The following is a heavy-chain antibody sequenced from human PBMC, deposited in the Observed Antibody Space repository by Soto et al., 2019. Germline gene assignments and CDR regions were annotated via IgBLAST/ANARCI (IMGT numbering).Heavy chain of an antibody. CDR3: ARSVSVEGGVIVILFDY. D-gene: IGHD3-16*02. J-gene: IGHJ4*02. V-gene: IGHV1-2*04. CDR1: GYTFTGYY. Sequence: ASVKVSCKASGYTFTGYYMHWVRQAPGQGLEWMGWINPNSGGTNYAQKFQGWVTMTRDTSISTAYMELSRLRSDDTAVYYCARSVSVEGGVIVILFDYWGQGTLVTVSS. CDR2: INPNSGGT.